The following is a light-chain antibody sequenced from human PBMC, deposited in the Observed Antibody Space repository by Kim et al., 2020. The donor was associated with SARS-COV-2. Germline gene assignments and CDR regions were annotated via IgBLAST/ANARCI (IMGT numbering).Light chain of an antibody. J-gene: IGLJ3*02. Sequence: PGGTVTLTCGSSTGAVTTGHFPYWFQQKSGQAPRALIYDTGNRHSGTPARFSGFLLGDKAALTLSGAQPDDEADYYCLLSYAGARVFGGGTQLTVL. CDR2: DTG. CDR1: TGAVTTGHF. CDR3: LLSYAGARV. V-gene: IGLV7-46*01.